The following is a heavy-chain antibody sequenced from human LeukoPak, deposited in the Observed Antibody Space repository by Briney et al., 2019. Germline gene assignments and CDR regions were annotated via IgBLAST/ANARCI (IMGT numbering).Heavy chain of an antibody. CDR3: ATRPN. CDR2: VYYSGST. CDR1: GGSIRSYY. Sequence: SETLSLTCTVSGGSIRSYYWTWIRQPPGKGLEWIGYVYYSGSTNYNPSLKSRVTISVDTSKNQFSLKLSSVTAADTAVYYCATRPNWGQGTLVTVSS. J-gene: IGHJ4*02. D-gene: IGHD6-6*01. V-gene: IGHV4-59*08.